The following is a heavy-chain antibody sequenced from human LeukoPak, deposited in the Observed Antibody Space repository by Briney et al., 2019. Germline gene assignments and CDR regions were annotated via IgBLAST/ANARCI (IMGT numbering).Heavy chain of an antibody. D-gene: IGHD1-1*01. CDR1: GFTFSSFW. CDR3: ARVTTNGYFEY. CDR2: IKYDESEK. Sequence: GGSLRLSCAASGFTFSSFWMGWVRQAPGKGLEWVGSIKYDESEKHHVDSVKGRFTISRDNAKNSLNLQMNSLRAEDTAVYFCARVTTNGYFEYWGQGTLVTVSS. J-gene: IGHJ4*02. V-gene: IGHV3-7*04.